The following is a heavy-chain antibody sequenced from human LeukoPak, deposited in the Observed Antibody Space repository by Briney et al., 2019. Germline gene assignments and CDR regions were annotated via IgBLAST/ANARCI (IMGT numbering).Heavy chain of an antibody. Sequence: GGSLRLSCAASGFTVISNYMSWVRQAPGKGLEWVSVIYSGGSTCYADSVKGRFTNSRDNSKNTLYLQMNNLRAEDTAVYYCASGSGSYRTPYYYMDVWGKGTTVTVSS. D-gene: IGHD3-10*01. CDR2: IYSGGST. J-gene: IGHJ6*03. V-gene: IGHV3-53*01. CDR3: ASGSGSYRTPYYYMDV. CDR1: GFTVISNY.